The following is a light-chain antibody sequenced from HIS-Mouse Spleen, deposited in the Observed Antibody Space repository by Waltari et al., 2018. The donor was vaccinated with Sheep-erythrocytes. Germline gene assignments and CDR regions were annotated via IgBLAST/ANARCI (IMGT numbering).Light chain of an antibody. V-gene: IGLV1-47*01. J-gene: IGLJ3*02. CDR2: RNN. CDR3: AAWDDSLSGWV. CDR1: SSNIGSNY. Sequence: QSVLTQPPSASGTPGQRVTISCSGSSSNIGSNYVYWYQQLPGTAPKLLILRNNRRPSGVPDRVSGSKSCTSAALAISGLRSEDEAAYYCAAWDDSLSGWVFGGGTKLTVL.